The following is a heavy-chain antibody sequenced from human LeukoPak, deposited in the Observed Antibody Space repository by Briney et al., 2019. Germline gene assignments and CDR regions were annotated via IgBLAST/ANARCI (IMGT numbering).Heavy chain of an antibody. CDR3: ARAEGIAAAVAYFDY. J-gene: IGHJ4*02. CDR1: SGSISSYY. Sequence: PSETLSLTCTVSSGSISSYYWSWIRQPAGKGLEWIGRIYTSGNTNYNPSLKSRITMSVDTSKNQFSLKLSSVTAADTAVYYCARAEGIAAAVAYFDYWGQGTLVTVSS. V-gene: IGHV4-4*07. CDR2: IYTSGNT. D-gene: IGHD6-13*01.